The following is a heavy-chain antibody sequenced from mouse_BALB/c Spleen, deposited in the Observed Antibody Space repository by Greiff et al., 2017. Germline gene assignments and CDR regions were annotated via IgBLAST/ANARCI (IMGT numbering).Heavy chain of an antibody. V-gene: IGHV1S56*01. CDR2: IYPGNVNT. CDR3: ARSGIGTWFAY. J-gene: IGHJ3*01. CDR1: GYTFTSYY. D-gene: IGHD4-1*01. Sequence: QVQLKESGPELVKPGASVRISCKASGYTFTSYYIHWVKQRPGQGLEWIGWIYPGNVNTKYNEKFKGKATLTADKSSSTAYMQLSSLTSEDSAVYFCARSGIGTWFAYWGQGTLVTVSA.